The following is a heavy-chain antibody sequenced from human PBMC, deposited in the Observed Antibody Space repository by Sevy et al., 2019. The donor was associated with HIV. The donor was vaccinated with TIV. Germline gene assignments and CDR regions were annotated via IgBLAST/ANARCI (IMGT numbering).Heavy chain of an antibody. CDR2: IKQDGSKK. Sequence: GGSLRLSCAASGFTFNNYWMSWVRQAPGKGLEWVANIKQDGSKKYNVHSMKGRFAISRDNAKKSLYLQMSSLRAEDTAVYYCARDQNSGYYWNYYYFGMDVWGQGTTVTVSS. CDR3: ARDQNSGYYWNYYYFGMDV. CDR1: GFTFNNYW. V-gene: IGHV3-7*01. D-gene: IGHD5-12*01. J-gene: IGHJ6*02.